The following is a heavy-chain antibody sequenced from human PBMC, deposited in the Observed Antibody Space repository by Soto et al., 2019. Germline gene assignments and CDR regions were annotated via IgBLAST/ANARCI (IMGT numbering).Heavy chain of an antibody. D-gene: IGHD3-9*01. CDR2: VYYSGST. V-gene: IGHV4-59*01. CDR1: GGSISNYY. Sequence: SETLSLTCTVSGGSISNYYLTWVRQPPGKGLEWIGYVYYSGSTNYNPSLESRVTISIDASKNQFSLKMKSVTAADTAVYYCVRDYLLTGFDPWGQGALVTVYS. CDR3: VRDYLLTGFDP. J-gene: IGHJ5*02.